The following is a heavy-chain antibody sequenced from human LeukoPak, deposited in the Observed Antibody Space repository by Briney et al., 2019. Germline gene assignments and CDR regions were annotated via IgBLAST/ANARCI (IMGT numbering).Heavy chain of an antibody. CDR1: GGSFSGYY. CDR2: INHSGST. J-gene: IGHJ4*02. V-gene: IGHV4-34*01. CDR3: ARGARGYYFHFDY. Sequence: SETLSLTCAVYGGSFSGYYWSWIRQPPGKGLEWIGEINHSGSTNYNPSPKRRVTISVDTSKNQFSLKLSSVTAADTAVYYCARGARGYYFHFDYWGQGTLVTVSS. D-gene: IGHD3-3*01.